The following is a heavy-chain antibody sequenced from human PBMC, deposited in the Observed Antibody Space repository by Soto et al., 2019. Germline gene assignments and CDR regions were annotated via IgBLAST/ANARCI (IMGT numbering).Heavy chain of an antibody. CDR1: GDSISSSGYY. CDR2: IYNSGSA. J-gene: IGHJ4*02. V-gene: IGHV4-31*03. D-gene: IGHD3-22*01. CDR3: ARLLNYYDETSGYAEYYFDY. Sequence: QVQLQESGPGLVKPSQTLSLTCTVSGDSISSSGYYWSWVRQHPGQGLEWIGNIYNSGSAHYNPLLKRRVTMSVDTSKNQFSLNLSSVTAADTAVYYCARLLNYYDETSGYAEYYFDYWGQGTLVTVSS.